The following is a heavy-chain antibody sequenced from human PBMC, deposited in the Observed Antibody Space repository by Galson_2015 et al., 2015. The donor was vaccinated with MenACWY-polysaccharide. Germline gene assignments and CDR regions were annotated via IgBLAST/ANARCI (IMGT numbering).Heavy chain of an antibody. CDR1: GFTFSSYA. V-gene: IGHV3-30-3*01. CDR3: AREYCGRTSCQGMGV. CDR2: ISYDGTNK. D-gene: IGHD2-2*01. J-gene: IGHJ6*02. Sequence: SLRLSCAASGFTFSSYAMHWVRQAPGKGLEWVAVISYDGTNKYFADSVRGRFTISRDNSKRMLYMEMNSLRAADTAVYYCAREYCGRTSCQGMGVWGQGTTVAVSS.